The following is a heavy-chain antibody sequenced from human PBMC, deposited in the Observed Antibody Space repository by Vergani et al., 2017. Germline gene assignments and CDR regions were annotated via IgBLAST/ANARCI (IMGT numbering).Heavy chain of an antibody. CDR3: ARRSGGFYSVGKGHPLRTAFVV. V-gene: IGHV4-61*02. CDR1: GGSISAGYNF. J-gene: IGHJ3*01. D-gene: IGHD4-23*01. Sequence: QVQLQASGPGRVKPSQTLSLTCTMSGGSISAGYNFWSWIRQPAGKGLEWLGHISASGNASHSPSLKTRVSMSEDTSKNQCSLTVTSVTAADTAIYFCARRSGGFYSVGKGHPLRTAFVVFGHGTVVTVSS. CDR2: ISASGNA.